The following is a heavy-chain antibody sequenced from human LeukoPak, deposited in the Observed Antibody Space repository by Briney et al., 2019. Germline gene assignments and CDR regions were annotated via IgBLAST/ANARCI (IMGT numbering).Heavy chain of an antibody. V-gene: IGHV4-39*01. J-gene: IGHJ5*02. CDR3: ARRLTQYDCFDP. Sequence: SETLSLTCSVFGGSISSSGYYWGWIRQPPGKGLEWIGSMYYSGSVFFNPSLRSRISISMDSPKNQFSLHLNSVTPEDTAVYYCARRLTQYDCFDPWGQGILVTVSS. CDR1: GGSISSSGYY. CDR2: MYYSGSV. D-gene: IGHD2-2*01.